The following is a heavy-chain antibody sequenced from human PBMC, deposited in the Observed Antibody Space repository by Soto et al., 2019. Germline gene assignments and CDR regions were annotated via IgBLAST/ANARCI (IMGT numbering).Heavy chain of an antibody. V-gene: IGHV4-59*08. CDR3: ARQRPLPLDNWFDP. CDR1: GGSISSYY. Sequence: QVRLQESGPGLVKPSETLSLTCTVSGGSISSYYWSWIRQPPGKGLEWIGYIYYSGSTTYNPSLKSRVTISIDTSKNQFSLKLTSVTAADTAVYYCARQRPLPLDNWFDPWGQGTLVTVSS. CDR2: IYYSGST. D-gene: IGHD3-10*01. J-gene: IGHJ5*02.